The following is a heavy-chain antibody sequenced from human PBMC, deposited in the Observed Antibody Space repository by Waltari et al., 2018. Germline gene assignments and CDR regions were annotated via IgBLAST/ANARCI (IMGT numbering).Heavy chain of an antibody. J-gene: IGHJ4*02. CDR2: IYYTGST. CDR1: GGYIRSYY. Sequence: QVQLQESGPGLVTPSETLSLTCTVSGGYIRSYYWSWNRQSPGRGLEWIGFIYYTGSTNYNPSLKSRVTMSIDTAKKQFSLKLTSVTTADTAVYYCARESEFKSSSPPYIDHWGRGTLVTVSS. V-gene: IGHV4-59*01. CDR3: ARESEFKSSSPPYIDH. D-gene: IGHD6-13*01.